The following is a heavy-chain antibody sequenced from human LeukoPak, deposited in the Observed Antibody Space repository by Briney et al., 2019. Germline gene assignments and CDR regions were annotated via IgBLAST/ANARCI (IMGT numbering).Heavy chain of an antibody. CDR3: ARDDGGLAGTHYFDY. CDR1: GFTFSSYS. Sequence: PGGSLRLSCAASGFTFSSYSMNWVRQAPGKGLEWVSSISSRSSYIYYADSVKGRFTISRDNAKNSLSLQMNSLRAEDTAVYYCARDDGGLAGTHYFDYWGQGTLVTVSS. J-gene: IGHJ4*02. V-gene: IGHV3-21*01. D-gene: IGHD2-15*01. CDR2: ISSRSSYI.